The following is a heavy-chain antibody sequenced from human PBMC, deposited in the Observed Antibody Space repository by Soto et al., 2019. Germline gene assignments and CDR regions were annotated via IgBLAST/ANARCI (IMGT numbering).Heavy chain of an antibody. CDR1: GGYIISVSDY. CDR2: IYYSGST. CDR3: ARVGSACGGDCYAAFDI. Sequence: PSLPLCLTWTVSGGYIISVSDYRSRNRKPPGKGLEWIGYIYYSGSTNYNPSLKSRVTISVDTSKNQFSLKLSSVTAADTAVYYCARVGSACGGDCYAAFDIWGQGTMVTVSS. D-gene: IGHD2-21*02. V-gene: IGHV4-61*01. J-gene: IGHJ3*02.